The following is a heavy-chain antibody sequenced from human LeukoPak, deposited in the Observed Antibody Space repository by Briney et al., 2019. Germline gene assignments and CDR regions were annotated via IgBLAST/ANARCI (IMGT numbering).Heavy chain of an antibody. J-gene: IGHJ5*02. D-gene: IGHD6-19*01. Sequence: PSETLSLTCTVSGGSISSSSRYWGWIRQPPGKGLEWIGSIYYSGSTYYNPSLKSRVTISVDTSKNQFSLKLSSVTAADTAVYYCARDREQWLANWFDPWGQGTLVTVSS. CDR1: GGSISSSSRY. V-gene: IGHV4-39*07. CDR2: IYYSGST. CDR3: ARDREQWLANWFDP.